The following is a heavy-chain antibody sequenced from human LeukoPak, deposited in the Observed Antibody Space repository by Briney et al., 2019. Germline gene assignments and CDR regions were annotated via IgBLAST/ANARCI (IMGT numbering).Heavy chain of an antibody. CDR2: IYYSGST. D-gene: IGHD5-12*01. V-gene: IGHV4-59*01. CDR1: GGSISSYY. J-gene: IGHJ6*02. CDR3: ARDQRMVATNYYYGMDV. Sequence: PSETLSLTCTVSGGSISSYYWSWIRQPPGKGLEWIGYIYYSGSTNYNPSLKSRVTISVDTSKNQFSLKLSSVTAADTAVYYCARDQRMVATNYYYGMDVWGQGTTVTVSS.